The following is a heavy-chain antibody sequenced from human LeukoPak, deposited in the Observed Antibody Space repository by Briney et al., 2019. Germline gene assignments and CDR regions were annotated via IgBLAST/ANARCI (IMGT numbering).Heavy chain of an antibody. CDR1: GYTFTSYG. D-gene: IGHD3-10*01. CDR2: ISAYNGNT. CDR3: ARGSGSSFYYYYYYMDV. J-gene: IGHJ6*03. V-gene: IGHV1-18*01. Sequence: ASVKVSCKASGYTFTSYGISWVRQAPGQGLEWMGWISAYNGNTNYAQKLQGRVTMTTDTSTSTAYMELRSLRSDDTAVYYCARGSGSSFYYYYYYMDVWGKGTTVTVSS.